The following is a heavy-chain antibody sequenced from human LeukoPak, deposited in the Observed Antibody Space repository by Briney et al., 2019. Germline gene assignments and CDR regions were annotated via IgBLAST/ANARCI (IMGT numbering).Heavy chain of an antibody. CDR1: GYTFTGHY. Sequence: ASVKVSCKASGYTFTGHYVHWVRQAPGQGLEWMGWINPKSGDTKYAQNFQGWVTMTRDTSISTAYVELSRLRSDDTAVYYCARESAARPKHFDYWGRGTLVTVPS. D-gene: IGHD6-6*01. CDR3: ARESAARPKHFDY. J-gene: IGHJ4*02. V-gene: IGHV1-2*04. CDR2: INPKSGDT.